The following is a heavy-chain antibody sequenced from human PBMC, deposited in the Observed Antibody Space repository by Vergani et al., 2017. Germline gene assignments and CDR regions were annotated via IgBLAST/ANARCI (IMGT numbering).Heavy chain of an antibody. CDR2: IYYSGST. D-gene: IGHD3-10*01. CDR3: ARELGFGDKTFDY. V-gene: IGHV4-30-4*08. Sequence: QVQLQESGPGLVKPSQTLSLTCTVSGGYISSGDYYWSWTRQPPGKGLEWIGYIYYSGSTYYNPSLRSRVTISVDTSKNQFSLKLSSGTAADTSVYYCARELGFGDKTFDYWGQGTLVTVSS. CDR1: GGYISSGDYY. J-gene: IGHJ4*02.